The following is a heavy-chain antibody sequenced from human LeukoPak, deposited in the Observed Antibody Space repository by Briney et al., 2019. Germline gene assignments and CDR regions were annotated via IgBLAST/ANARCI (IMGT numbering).Heavy chain of an antibody. J-gene: IGHJ6*02. Sequence: ASVKVSCKASGYTFTNYHIAWVRQAPGQGLEWTGWVSTNDGNTVYAQRLQGRATMTTDTSTSVAYMELRSLTSDDTAVYYCARVIYGMDVWGQGTTVTVSS. CDR2: VSTNDGNT. V-gene: IGHV1-18*01. CDR1: GYTFTNYH. CDR3: ARVIYGMDV.